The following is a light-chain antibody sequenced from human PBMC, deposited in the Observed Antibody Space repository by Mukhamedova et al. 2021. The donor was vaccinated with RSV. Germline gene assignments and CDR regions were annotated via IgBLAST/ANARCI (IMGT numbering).Light chain of an antibody. CDR2: KGS. J-gene: IGKJ1*01. V-gene: IGKV1-5*03. CDR3: QQYYSSIWT. Sequence: GKAPKLLIYKGSYLESGVPSRFSGSGAGTEFTLTISSLQPDDFATYYCQQYYSSIWTFGQGTRVEVK.